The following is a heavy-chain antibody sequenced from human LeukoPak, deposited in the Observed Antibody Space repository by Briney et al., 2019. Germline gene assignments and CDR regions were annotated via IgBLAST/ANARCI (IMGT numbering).Heavy chain of an antibody. J-gene: IGHJ4*02. D-gene: IGHD3-10*01. CDR1: GFTFSSFW. Sequence: GGSLRLSCEVSGFTFSSFWMNWVRQAPGKGLEWVANINQDGSEKYYVDSVKGRFTISRDNAKNSLYLQMNSLRAEDTAVYYCARRVKLEYYYAAGGVFDYWGQGTLVTVSS. CDR3: ARRVKLEYYYAAGGVFDY. CDR2: INQDGSEK. V-gene: IGHV3-7*01.